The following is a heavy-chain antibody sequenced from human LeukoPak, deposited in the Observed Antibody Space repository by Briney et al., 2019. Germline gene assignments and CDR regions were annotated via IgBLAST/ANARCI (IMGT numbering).Heavy chain of an antibody. Sequence: ASVKVSCKASGYTFTSYGISWVRQAPGQGLEWMGWISAYNGNTNYAQKLQGRVTMTTDTSTSTAYMELRSLRSDDTAVYYCARDAARIAAAGRGGYWGQGTLVTVSS. CDR1: GYTFTSYG. D-gene: IGHD6-13*01. J-gene: IGHJ4*02. V-gene: IGHV1-18*01. CDR3: ARDAARIAAAGRGGY. CDR2: ISAYNGNT.